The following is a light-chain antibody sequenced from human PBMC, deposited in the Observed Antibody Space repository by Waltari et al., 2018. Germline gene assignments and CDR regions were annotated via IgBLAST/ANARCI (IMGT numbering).Light chain of an antibody. V-gene: IGLV2-8*01. CDR1: SRDVGGYAY. J-gene: IGLJ3*02. Sequence: QSALTQSPSASGSPGQSVTISCTGSSRDVGGYAYVSWYQHHPGKVPKRIIFEVNKRPSWVPDRFSGSKSGNTASRTVSGLQADDEADYYCASYGGSNNLVFGGGTSLTVL. CDR2: EVN. CDR3: ASYGGSNNLV.